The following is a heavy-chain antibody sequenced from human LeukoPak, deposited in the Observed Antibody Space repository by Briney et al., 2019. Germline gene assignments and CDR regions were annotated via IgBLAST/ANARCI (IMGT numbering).Heavy chain of an antibody. Sequence: GGSLRLLRAASGFTFNKYPMIWVSQAPGRGLEWISNIRDESDDKPYADTARGRFTIARDNVKNSLYLQINSLRTEDAAVYYCVRDLDLAFNYWGQGTLVTVSS. CDR3: VRDLDLAFNY. CDR1: GFTFNKYP. V-gene: IGHV3-48*01. D-gene: IGHD3/OR15-3a*01. J-gene: IGHJ4*02. CDR2: IRDESDDK.